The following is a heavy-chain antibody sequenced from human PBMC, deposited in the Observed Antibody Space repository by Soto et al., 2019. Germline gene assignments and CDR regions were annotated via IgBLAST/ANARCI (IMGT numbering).Heavy chain of an antibody. Sequence: GGSLRLSCAASGFTFDDYAMHWVRQAPGKGLEWVSGISWNSGSIGYADSVKGRFTISRDNAKNSLYLQMNSLRAEDTALYYCAKDRGIAAAGPKVDYWGQGTLVTVSS. J-gene: IGHJ4*02. CDR1: GFTFDDYA. V-gene: IGHV3-9*01. CDR3: AKDRGIAAAGPKVDY. CDR2: ISWNSGSI. D-gene: IGHD6-13*01.